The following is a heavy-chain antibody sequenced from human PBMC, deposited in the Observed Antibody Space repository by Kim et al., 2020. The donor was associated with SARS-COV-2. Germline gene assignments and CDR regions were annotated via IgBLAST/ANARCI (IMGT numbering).Heavy chain of an antibody. CDR3: ARSPYYDNSGYYFDN. D-gene: IGHD3-22*01. V-gene: IGHV1-8*01. Sequence: QKFQGRATMTRNTAPNTAYMELSSLRSEDTAVYYCARSPYYDNSGYYFDNWGQGTLVTVSS. J-gene: IGHJ4*02.